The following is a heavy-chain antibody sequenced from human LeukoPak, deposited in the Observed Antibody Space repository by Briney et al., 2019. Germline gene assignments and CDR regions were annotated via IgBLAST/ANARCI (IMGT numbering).Heavy chain of an antibody. J-gene: IGHJ3*02. V-gene: IGHV4-30-2*01. CDR1: GDSINSGINS. CDR2: IYHSGST. CDR3: ARPVIRGSVVPGTFDI. Sequence: PSETLSLTCAVSGDSINSGINSWSWIRQPPGKGLEWIGYIYHSGSTYYNPSLKSRVTISVDGSKNQFSLQLTSVTAADTAVYYCARPVIRGSVVPGTFDIWGQGTMVTVSS. D-gene: IGHD2-2*01.